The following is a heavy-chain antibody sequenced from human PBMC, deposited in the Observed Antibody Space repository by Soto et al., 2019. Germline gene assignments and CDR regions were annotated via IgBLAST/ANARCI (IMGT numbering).Heavy chain of an antibody. J-gene: IGHJ5*02. V-gene: IGHV4-31*03. CDR2: IYYSGST. CDR3: ARGGITIFGVVTPNWSDP. CDR1: GGSISSGGYY. D-gene: IGHD3-3*01. Sequence: SETLSLTCTVSGGSISSGGYYWSWIRQHPGKGLEWIGYIYYSGSTYYNPSLKSRVTISVDTSKNQFSLQLSSVTAADTAVYYCARGGITIFGVVTPNWSDPWGQGTRVTVS.